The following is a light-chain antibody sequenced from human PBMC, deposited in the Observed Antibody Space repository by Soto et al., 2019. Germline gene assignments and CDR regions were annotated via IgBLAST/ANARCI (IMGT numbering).Light chain of an antibody. J-gene: IGKJ5*01. Sequence: IQLTQSPSSLSASVGDRVTITCRASQGLSSYLAWYQQKPGKAPKLLVSAADTLQSGVPSRFSGSGSGTEFTLTINSLQPEDFATYYCHQLKSYPLTFGQGTRLEIK. CDR2: AAD. CDR3: HQLKSYPLT. V-gene: IGKV1-9*01. CDR1: QGLSSY.